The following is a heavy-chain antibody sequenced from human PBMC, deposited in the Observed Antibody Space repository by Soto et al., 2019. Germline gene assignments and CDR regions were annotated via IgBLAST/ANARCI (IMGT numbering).Heavy chain of an antibody. D-gene: IGHD3-16*01. Sequence: QVQLVQSGAEVKKPGSSVKVSCKASGGTFSSYAISWVRQAPGQGLEWMGGIIPIFGTANYAQKFQGRVKFPGEKPTSKAYRGGRGRGSEERAVYYWARREGGVGGGEFDYWGQGTLVTVSS. CDR1: GGTFSSYA. CDR3: ARREGGVGGGEFDY. V-gene: IGHV1-69*06. CDR2: IIPIFGTA. J-gene: IGHJ4*02.